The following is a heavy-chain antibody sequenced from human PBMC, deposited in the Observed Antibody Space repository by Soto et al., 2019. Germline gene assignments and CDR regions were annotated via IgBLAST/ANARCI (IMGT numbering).Heavy chain of an antibody. CDR2: IYPGDSDT. CDR1: GYSCTHHS. CDR3: ARHRVFYDYRRERVRFAS. V-gene: IGHV5-51*01. D-gene: IGHD4-4*01. J-gene: IGHJ5*01. Sequence: LEESLEMSWKGSGYSCTHHSVGGCRQMPVKGLEWMGIIYPGDSDTRYSPSFLGQVTISADKSISTAYLQWSSLKASDTAMYYCARHRVFYDYRRERVRFASCGDGTPATVS.